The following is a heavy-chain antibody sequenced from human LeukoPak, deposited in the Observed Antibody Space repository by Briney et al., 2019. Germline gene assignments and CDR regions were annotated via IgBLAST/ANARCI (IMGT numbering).Heavy chain of an antibody. CDR1: GYKFTNYW. CDR2: IYPDDSNT. J-gene: IGHJ4*02. Sequence: GESLKISCKGSGYKFTNYWIVWVRQMPGKGLEWMGIIYPDDSNTRYSPSFQGQVTISVDKSFSTAYLQWNSQKASDTAMYYCALQPGYCSSASCSHFDFWGQGTLVTVSS. CDR3: ALQPGYCSSASCSHFDF. V-gene: IGHV5-51*01. D-gene: IGHD2-2*01.